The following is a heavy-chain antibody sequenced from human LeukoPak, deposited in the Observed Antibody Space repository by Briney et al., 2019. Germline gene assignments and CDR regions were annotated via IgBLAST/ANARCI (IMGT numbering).Heavy chain of an antibody. CDR1: GGSISSYY. CDR3: AGTDTAMVNYYYYYMDV. J-gene: IGHJ6*03. Sequence: PSQTLSLTCTVSGGSISSYYWSWIRQPPGKGLEWIGYIYTSGSTNYNPSLKSRVTISVDTSKNQFSLKLSSVTAADTAVYYCAGTDTAMVNYYYYYMDVWGKGTTVTVSS. D-gene: IGHD5-18*01. CDR2: IYTSGST. V-gene: IGHV4-4*09.